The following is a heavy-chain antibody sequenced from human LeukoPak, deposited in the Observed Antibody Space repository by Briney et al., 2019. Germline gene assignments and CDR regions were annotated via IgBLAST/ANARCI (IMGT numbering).Heavy chain of an antibody. Sequence: GGTLRLSCAASGFTLSSHAMSWVRQAPGKGLEWVSALTGSGGSTYYADTVKGRFTISRDNSRNTLYLQMNSRRAEDTAVYYCAKGDCGGDCYFVYLGQGALVTVSS. V-gene: IGHV3-23*01. CDR1: GFTLSSHA. CDR3: AKGDCGGDCYFVY. J-gene: IGHJ4*02. D-gene: IGHD2-21*02. CDR2: LTGSGGST.